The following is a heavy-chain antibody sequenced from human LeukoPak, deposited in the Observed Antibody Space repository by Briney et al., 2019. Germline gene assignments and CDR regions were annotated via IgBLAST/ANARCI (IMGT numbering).Heavy chain of an antibody. CDR3: ARGGESYGMDV. V-gene: IGHV3-21*01. J-gene: IGHJ6*02. CDR2: ISSSSSYI. Sequence: GGSLRLSCAASGFTFSSYSRNWARQAPGKGLEWVSSISSSSSYIYYADSVKGRFTISRDNAKNSLYLQMNSLRAEDTAVYYCARGGESYGMDVWGQGTTVTVSS. D-gene: IGHD2/OR15-2a*01. CDR1: GFTFSSYS.